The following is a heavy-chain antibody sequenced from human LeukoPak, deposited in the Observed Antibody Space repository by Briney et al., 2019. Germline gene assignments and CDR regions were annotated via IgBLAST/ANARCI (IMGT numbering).Heavy chain of an antibody. V-gene: IGHV3-7*01. CDR3: ARAYSSSWFYWFDP. CDR1: GFTFSTYW. D-gene: IGHD6-13*01. CDR2: IKQDGSVK. J-gene: IGHJ5*02. Sequence: GGSLRLSCAASGFTFSTYWMNWVRQAPGKGLEWVASIKQDGSVKYHVDSVKGRFTISRDNAKNSLYLQMNSLRVEDTAVYYCARAYSSSWFYWFDPWGQGTLVIVSS.